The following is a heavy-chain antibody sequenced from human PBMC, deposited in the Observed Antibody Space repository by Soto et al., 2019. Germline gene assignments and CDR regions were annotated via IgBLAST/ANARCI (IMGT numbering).Heavy chain of an antibody. CDR2: IYYSGST. Sequence: QVQLQESGPGLVKPSQTLSLTCTVSGGSISSGDYYWSWIRQPPGKGLEWIGYIYYSGSTYYNPSLKSRVTISVDTSKNQFSLKLSSVTAADTAVYYCARDVRTGHLYYYYGMDVWGQGTTVTVSS. CDR1: GGSISSGDYY. J-gene: IGHJ6*02. V-gene: IGHV4-30-4*01. CDR3: ARDVRTGHLYYYYGMDV.